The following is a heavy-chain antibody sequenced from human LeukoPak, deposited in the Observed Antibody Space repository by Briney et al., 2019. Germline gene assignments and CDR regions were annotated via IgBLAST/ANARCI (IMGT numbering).Heavy chain of an antibody. D-gene: IGHD3-22*01. CDR1: GYTFTSYG. V-gene: IGHV1-18*01. CDR3: ARIPEEYYYDSSGYFDY. Sequence: ASVKVSCKASGYTFTSYGISWVRQAPGQGLEWMGWISAYNGNTNYAQKLQGRVTMTTDTSTSTAYMELRSLRSDDTAVYYCARIPEEYYYDSSGYFDYWGQGTLVTVSS. J-gene: IGHJ4*02. CDR2: ISAYNGNT.